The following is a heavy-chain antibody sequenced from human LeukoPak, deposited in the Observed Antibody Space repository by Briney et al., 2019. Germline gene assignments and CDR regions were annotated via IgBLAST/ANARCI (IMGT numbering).Heavy chain of an antibody. CDR2: VDPEDGET. V-gene: IGHV1-69-2*01. Sequence: WASVKVSCKVSGYTFTDYYMHWVQQAPGQGLEGMGLVDPEDGETIYAEKFQGRVTITADTSTDTAYMELSSLRSEDTAVYYCATASRGGDYWGQGTLVTVSS. CDR1: GYTFTDYY. CDR3: ATASRGGDY. J-gene: IGHJ4*02.